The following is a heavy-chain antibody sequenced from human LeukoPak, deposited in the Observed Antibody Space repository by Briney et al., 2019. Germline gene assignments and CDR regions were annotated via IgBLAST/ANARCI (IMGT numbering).Heavy chain of an antibody. CDR2: IYTSGST. CDR1: GGSFSGYY. Sequence: SETLSLTCAVYGGSFSGYYWSWIRQAAGKVLEWIGRIYTSGSTNYNPSLKSRVTISGDTSKNQFSLRLSSVTAADTAVYYCARASYSYDINGWVPFDYWGQGTLVTVSS. J-gene: IGHJ4*02. D-gene: IGHD3-22*01. V-gene: IGHV4-59*10. CDR3: ARASYSYDINGWVPFDY.